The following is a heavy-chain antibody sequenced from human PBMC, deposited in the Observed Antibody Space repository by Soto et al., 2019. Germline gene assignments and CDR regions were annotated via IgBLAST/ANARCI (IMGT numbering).Heavy chain of an antibody. Sequence: QVQLQESGPGLVKPSGTLSLTCAVSGASISSGWWTWVRQPPGKGLEWIGETLYSGRTNYNSSLNSRVPISIDKSKTQFSRNLSSVTAADTAVYYGSSRVTDAPTWGQGTLVTVSS. CDR2: TLYSGRT. V-gene: IGHV4-4*02. J-gene: IGHJ5*02. CDR1: GASISSGW. D-gene: IGHD3-10*01. CDR3: SSRVTDAPT.